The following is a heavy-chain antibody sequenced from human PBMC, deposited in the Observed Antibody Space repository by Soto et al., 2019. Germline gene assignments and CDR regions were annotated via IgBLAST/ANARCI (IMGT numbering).Heavy chain of an antibody. Sequence: EVQLLESGGGLVQPGGSLRLSCEASGFTFSNYGMTWVRQTPGKGLEWVSAISYSESRTYYADSVKGRFTISRDNSKNMLYLQMNNLRAEDTAVYYCARERITMITVVMTDWGQGTMVTVSS. CDR2: ISYSESRT. V-gene: IGHV3-23*01. D-gene: IGHD3-22*01. CDR1: GFTFSNYG. CDR3: ARERITMITVVMTD. J-gene: IGHJ3*01.